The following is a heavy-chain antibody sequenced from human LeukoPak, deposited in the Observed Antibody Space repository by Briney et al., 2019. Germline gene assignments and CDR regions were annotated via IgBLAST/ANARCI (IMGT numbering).Heavy chain of an antibody. CDR3: ARDDIDIVATIGMDV. CDR1: GGSISSYY. Sequence: SETLSLTCTVSGGSISSYYWSWIRQPARKGLEWIGRIYTSGSTNYNPSLKSRVTISVDKSKNQFSLKLSSVTAADTAVYYCARDDIDIVATIGMDVWGKGTTVTVSS. V-gene: IGHV4-4*07. J-gene: IGHJ6*04. CDR2: IYTSGST. D-gene: IGHD5-12*01.